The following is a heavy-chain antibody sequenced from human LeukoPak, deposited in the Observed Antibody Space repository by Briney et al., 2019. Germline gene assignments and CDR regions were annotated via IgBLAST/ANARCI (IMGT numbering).Heavy chain of an antibody. CDR2: IHPDGSRT. CDR1: GFTFSSYA. Sequence: PGGSLRLSCAASGFTFSSYAMSWVRQAPGKGLEWVSRIHPDGSRTSYTDSVKGRFTISRDNAKNTLYLQINSLRAEDSAVYFCAREQRYYDFDYWGQGILVTVSS. J-gene: IGHJ4*02. V-gene: IGHV3-74*01. CDR3: AREQRYYDFDY. D-gene: IGHD1-26*01.